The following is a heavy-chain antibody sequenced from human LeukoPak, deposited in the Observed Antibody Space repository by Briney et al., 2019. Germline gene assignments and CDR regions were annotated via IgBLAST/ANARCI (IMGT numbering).Heavy chain of an antibody. J-gene: IGHJ4*02. CDR3: ARVYYLWESYRYLFDY. CDR1: GYTFTGYY. V-gene: IGHV1-2*02. Sequence: ASVKVSCKASGYTFTGYYIHWVRQAPGQGLEWMGWISANSGGANYAQKFRGRVTMTRDTSITTAYMELSSLKSDDTALYYCARVYYLWESYRYLFDYWGQGSPVTVSS. D-gene: IGHD3-16*02. CDR2: ISANSGGA.